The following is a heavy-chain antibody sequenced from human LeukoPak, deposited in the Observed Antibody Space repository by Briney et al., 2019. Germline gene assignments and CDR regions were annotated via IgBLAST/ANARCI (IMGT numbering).Heavy chain of an antibody. CDR2: INHSGST. V-gene: IGHV4-34*01. Sequence: SETLSLTCAVYGGSFGGYYWSWIRQPPGKGLEWIGEINHSGSTNYNPSLKSRVTISVDTSKNQFSLKLSSVTAADTAVYYCARRDTAMGSFDYWGQGTLVTVSS. CDR1: GGSFGGYY. J-gene: IGHJ4*02. CDR3: ARRDTAMGSFDY. D-gene: IGHD5-18*01.